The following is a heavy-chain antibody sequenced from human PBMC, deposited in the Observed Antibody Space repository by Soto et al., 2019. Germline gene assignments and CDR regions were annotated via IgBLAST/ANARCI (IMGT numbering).Heavy chain of an antibody. CDR1: GLTFSDSA. J-gene: IGHJ5*02. D-gene: IGHD2-15*01. Sequence: GGSLRLSCAGSGLTFSDSAMHWVRQAPGKGLEWVAVISFDGSNKYYADSVKGRFTISRDNSKNTLSLQINSLTPEDTAVYYCARAPWLQRISIGYCSAGSCPLDHWGQGTLVTVSS. CDR3: ARAPWLQRISIGYCSAGSCPLDH. V-gene: IGHV3-30*14. CDR2: ISFDGSNK.